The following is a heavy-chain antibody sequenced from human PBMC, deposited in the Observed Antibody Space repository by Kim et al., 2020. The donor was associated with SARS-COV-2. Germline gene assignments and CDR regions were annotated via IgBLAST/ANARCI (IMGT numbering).Heavy chain of an antibody. V-gene: IGHV4-34*01. J-gene: IGHJ4*02. CDR1: GGSFSGYY. CDR3: ARGHRAAVGPYDDY. CDR2: INHSGST. D-gene: IGHD6-13*01. Sequence: SETLSLTCAVYGGSFSGYYWSWIRQPPGKGLEWIGEINHSGSTKYNPSLKSRVTISVDTSKNQFSPKLSSVTAADTAVYYCARGHRAAVGPYDDYWGQGTLVTVSS.